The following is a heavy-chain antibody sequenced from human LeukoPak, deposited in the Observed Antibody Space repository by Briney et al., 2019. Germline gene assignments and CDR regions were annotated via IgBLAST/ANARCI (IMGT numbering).Heavy chain of an antibody. Sequence: SETLSLTCTVSGGSISSYYWSWIRQPPGKGLEWIGYIYYSGSTNYNPSLKSRVTISVDTSKNQFSLKLSSVTAADTAVYYCARADWLNWYFDLWGRGTLVTVSS. CDR2: IYYSGST. CDR1: GGSISSYY. D-gene: IGHD3/OR15-3a*01. CDR3: ARADWLNWYFDL. V-gene: IGHV4-59*01. J-gene: IGHJ2*01.